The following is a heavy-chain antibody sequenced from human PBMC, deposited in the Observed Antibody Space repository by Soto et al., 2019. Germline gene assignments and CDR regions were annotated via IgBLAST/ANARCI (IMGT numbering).Heavy chain of an antibody. J-gene: IGHJ6*03. CDR3: VRLPPTVTPGKNFYFYMDV. CDR2: IHNSGTA. D-gene: IGHD4-17*01. CDR1: VGSVKSADFS. V-gene: IGHV4-39*01. Sequence: QVRLQESGPRLLKPSATLSLTCVVSVGSVKSADFSWGWIRQPPGKGPEWVATIHNSGTATYNPSLRSRLSISMDTSRNEISMELTSVTATDTSLYYWVRLPPTVTPGKNFYFYMDVWGKGATVTVSS.